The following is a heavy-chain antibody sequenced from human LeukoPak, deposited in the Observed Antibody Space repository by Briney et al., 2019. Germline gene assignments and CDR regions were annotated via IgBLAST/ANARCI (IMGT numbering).Heavy chain of an antibody. CDR1: DDSISDYY. CDR3: TRGAGWLIDY. CDR2: FHNSGTS. D-gene: IGHD3-16*01. Sequence: PSETLSLTCAVSDDSISDYYRGWIRQPPGKGLEWIGYFHNSGTSTYNPSLKSRVTISADTSRNQFSLKLNSLTTADTAVYYCTRGAGWLIDYWGQGILVTVSS. V-gene: IGHV4-59*01. J-gene: IGHJ4*02.